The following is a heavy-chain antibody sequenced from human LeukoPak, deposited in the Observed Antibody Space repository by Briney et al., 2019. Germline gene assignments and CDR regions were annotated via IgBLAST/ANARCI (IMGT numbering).Heavy chain of an antibody. V-gene: IGHV3-23*01. J-gene: IGHJ4*02. CDR2: ISGSGSGGST. CDR3: AKLLAVTNSYYFNY. Sequence: GGSLRLSCAASGFTFSSYAMSWVRQAPGKGLEWVSTISGSGSGGSTYYADSVKGRFTISRDNSKDTLFLQMNSLRAEDTAVYYCAKLLAVTNSYYFNYWGQGTLVTVSS. CDR1: GFTFSSYA. D-gene: IGHD6-19*01.